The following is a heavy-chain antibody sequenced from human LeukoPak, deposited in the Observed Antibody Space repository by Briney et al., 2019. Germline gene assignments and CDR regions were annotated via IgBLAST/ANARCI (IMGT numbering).Heavy chain of an antibody. CDR2: ITGSGGST. CDR3: ARAYSSTWYDSPLDY. Sequence: GGSLRLSCAASGFTFNTYAMSWVRQAPGKGLEWVSGITGSGGSTYYADSVKGRFTISRENAKNSFYLQMNSLRAGDTAVYYCARAYSSTWYDSPLDYWGQGTLVTVSS. V-gene: IGHV3-23*01. CDR1: GFTFNTYA. D-gene: IGHD6-13*01. J-gene: IGHJ4*02.